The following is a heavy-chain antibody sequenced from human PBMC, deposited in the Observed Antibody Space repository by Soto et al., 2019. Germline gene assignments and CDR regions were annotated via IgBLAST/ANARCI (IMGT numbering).Heavy chain of an antibody. V-gene: IGHV4-34*12. CDR3: ARSHGKGGYSYDSYWIDP. D-gene: IGHD5-18*01. Sequence: AETLSLTGAVYGGALSCYYWSWIRKPPGKGLEWIGEIILSASTNYKPSLKSRITISVDTSKNEFPLNRSAVTAADTAAYNSARSHGKGGYSYDSYWIDPWGQGTLVTVSS. CDR1: GGALSCYY. CDR2: IILSAST. J-gene: IGHJ5*02.